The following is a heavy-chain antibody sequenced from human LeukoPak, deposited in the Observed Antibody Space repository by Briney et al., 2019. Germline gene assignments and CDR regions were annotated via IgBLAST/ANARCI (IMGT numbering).Heavy chain of an antibody. CDR3: ARRSSYSYFQH. J-gene: IGHJ1*01. CDR2: INHSGST. Sequence: SETLSLTCAVYGGSFSGYYWSRIRQPPGKGLEWIGEINHSGSTNYNPSLKSRVTISVDTSKNQFSLKLSSVTAADTAVYYCARRSSYSYFQHWGQGTLVTVSS. CDR1: GGSFSGYY. V-gene: IGHV4-34*01. D-gene: IGHD3-3*01.